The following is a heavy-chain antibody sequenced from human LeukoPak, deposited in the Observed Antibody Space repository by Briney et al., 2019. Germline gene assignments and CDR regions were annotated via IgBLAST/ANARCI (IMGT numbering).Heavy chain of an antibody. CDR2: ISSSSSTI. J-gene: IGHJ5*02. Sequence: PGGSLRLSCAASGFTFSSYSMNWFRQAPGKGLEGVSYISSSSSTIYYADSVKGRFTISRDNAKNSLYLQMNSLRAEDTAVYYCARDPGPATFDPWGQGTLVTVSS. V-gene: IGHV3-48*01. D-gene: IGHD2-2*01. CDR1: GFTFSSYS. CDR3: ARDPGPATFDP.